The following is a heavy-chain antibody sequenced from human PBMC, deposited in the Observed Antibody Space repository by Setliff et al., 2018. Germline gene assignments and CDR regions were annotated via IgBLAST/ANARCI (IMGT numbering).Heavy chain of an antibody. CDR2: INTGNGNT. Sequence: ASVKVSCKASGYTFTSYALHWVRQAPGQRLEWMGWINTGNGNTKYSQNFQGRVTIITDESTSTAYMELSSLRFEDTAVYYCAREGVDTRSSTDYRYYMDVWGKGTTVTVSS. D-gene: IGHD5-18*01. CDR3: AREGVDTRSSTDYRYYMDV. CDR1: GYTFTSYA. J-gene: IGHJ6*03. V-gene: IGHV1-3*04.